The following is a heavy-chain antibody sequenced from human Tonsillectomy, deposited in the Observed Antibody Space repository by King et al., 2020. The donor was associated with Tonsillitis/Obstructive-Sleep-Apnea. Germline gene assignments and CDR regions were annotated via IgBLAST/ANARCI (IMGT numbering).Heavy chain of an antibody. D-gene: IGHD3-3*01. J-gene: IGHJ2*01. CDR2: IYYSGST. Sequence: VQLQESGPGLVKPSETLSLTCTVSGGSISSYYWSWIRQPPGKGLEWSGYIYYSGSTNYNPSLKSRVTISVDTSKNQFSLKLSSVTAADTAVYYCARGSPLTIFGVVTPYWYFDLWGRGTLVTVSS. CDR3: ARGSPLTIFGVVTPYWYFDL. CDR1: GGSISSYY. V-gene: IGHV4-59*01.